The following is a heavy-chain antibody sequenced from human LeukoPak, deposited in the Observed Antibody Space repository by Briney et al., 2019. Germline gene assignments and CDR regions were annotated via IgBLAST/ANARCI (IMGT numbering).Heavy chain of an antibody. Sequence: SETQSLTCTVSGGSFEHYFWSWIRQPPGKGLEWIGYVYYSGSTDYSPSLKSRLTISADTSKNQFSLRLSSVTAADTAVYYCASHRRSHGSEYWGQGTLVTVSP. CDR2: VYYSGST. CDR3: ASHRRSHGSEY. D-gene: IGHD3-10*01. CDR1: GGSFEHYF. J-gene: IGHJ4*02. V-gene: IGHV4-59*01.